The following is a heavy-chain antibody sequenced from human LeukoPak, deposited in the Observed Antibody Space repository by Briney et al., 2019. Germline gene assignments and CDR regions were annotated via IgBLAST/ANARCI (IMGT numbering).Heavy chain of an antibody. Sequence: GGSLRLSCAASGFAVSSKYISWVRQAPGKGLEWVSVIYSGGSTNYADSVKGRFTISRDNSKNTLYLQMNSLRAEDTAIYYCAKGTMVRGVYGYYFDYWGQGTLVTVSS. J-gene: IGHJ4*02. CDR2: IYSGGST. V-gene: IGHV3-66*01. CDR3: AKGTMVRGVYGYYFDY. D-gene: IGHD3-10*01. CDR1: GFAVSSKY.